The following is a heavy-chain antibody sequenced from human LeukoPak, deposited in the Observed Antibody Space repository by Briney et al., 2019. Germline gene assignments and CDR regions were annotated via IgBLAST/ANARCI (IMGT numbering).Heavy chain of an antibody. CDR2: ISYDGSNK. J-gene: IGHJ4*02. V-gene: IGHV3-30*18. Sequence: PGGSLRLSCAASGFTFSSYGMHWVRQAPGKGLEWVAVISYDGSNKYYADSVKGRFTISRDNSRNTPYLQMNSLRAEDTAVYYCAKGQRVGATSGVEPYYFDYWGQGILVTVSS. CDR1: GFTFSSYG. D-gene: IGHD1-26*01. CDR3: AKGQRVGATSGVEPYYFDY.